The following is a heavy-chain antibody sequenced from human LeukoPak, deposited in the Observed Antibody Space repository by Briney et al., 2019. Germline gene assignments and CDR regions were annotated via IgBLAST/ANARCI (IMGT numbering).Heavy chain of an antibody. CDR3: ARHFCSSTSCSN. J-gene: IGHJ4*02. D-gene: IGHD2-2*01. CDR2: ISYDGSNK. CDR1: GFTFSSYA. V-gene: IGHV3-30*04. Sequence: QTGGSMRLSCAASGFTFSSYAMHWVRQAPGKGLEWVAVISYDGSNKYYADSVKGRFTISRDNSKNTVYLQMDSLRFEDAAVYYCARHFCSSTSCSNWGQGTLVTVSS.